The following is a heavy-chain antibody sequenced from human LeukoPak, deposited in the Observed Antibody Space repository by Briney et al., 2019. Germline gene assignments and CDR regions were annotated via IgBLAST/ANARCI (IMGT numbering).Heavy chain of an antibody. V-gene: IGHV4-34*01. CDR1: GGSFSGYY. J-gene: IGHJ6*03. Sequence: SETLSLTCAVYGGSFSGYYWSWIRQPPGKGLEWIGEINHSGSTNYDPSLKSRVTISVATSKNQFSLKLSSVTAADTAVYYCARAGYSYGYGYYYMDVWGKGTTVTVSS. CDR3: ARAGYSYGYGYYYMDV. CDR2: INHSGST. D-gene: IGHD5-18*01.